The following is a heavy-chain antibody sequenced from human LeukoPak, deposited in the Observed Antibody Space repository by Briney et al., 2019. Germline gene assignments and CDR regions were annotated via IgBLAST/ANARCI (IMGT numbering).Heavy chain of an antibody. CDR2: ISSSSSYI. V-gene: IGHV3-21*01. CDR1: GLTFSNSA. D-gene: IGHD2-15*01. CDR3: ARDFLSDENQLRLAAPCDY. Sequence: GGSLRLSCAVSGLTFSNSAMSWVRQAPGKGLEWVSSISSSSSYIYYTDSVKGRFTISRDNAKNSLDLQMKDLRVEDTAMYYCARDFLSDENQLRLAAPCDYWGQGTLVTVS. J-gene: IGHJ4*02.